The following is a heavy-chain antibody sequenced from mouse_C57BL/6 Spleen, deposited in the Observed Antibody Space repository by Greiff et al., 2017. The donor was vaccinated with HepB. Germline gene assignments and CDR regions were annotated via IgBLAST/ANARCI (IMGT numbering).Heavy chain of an antibody. CDR3: ARSYYGSSDEEFDY. D-gene: IGHD1-1*01. Sequence: QVQLKQPGAELVRPGTSVKLSCKASGYTFTSYWMHWVKQRPGQGLEWIGVIDPSDSYTNYNQKFKGKATLTVDTSSSTAYMKLSSLTSEDSAVYYCARSYYGSSDEEFDYWGQGTTLTVSS. V-gene: IGHV1-59*01. CDR2: IDPSDSYT. J-gene: IGHJ2*01. CDR1: GYTFTSYW.